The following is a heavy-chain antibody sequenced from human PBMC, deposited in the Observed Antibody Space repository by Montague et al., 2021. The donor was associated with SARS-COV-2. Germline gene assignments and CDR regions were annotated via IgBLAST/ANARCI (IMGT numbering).Heavy chain of an antibody. V-gene: IGHV4-39*07. CDR1: GGSISSSSYY. CDR2: IYYSGST. D-gene: IGHD6-13*01. CDR3: ARVGRQQLVRLSGMDV. Sequence: SETLSLTCTLSGGSISSSSYYWAWIRQPPGKGLEWIGRIYYSGSTXYNPSLKSRVTISVDTSKNQFSLKLSSVTAADTAVYYCARVGRQQLVRLSGMDVWGQGTTVTVSS. J-gene: IGHJ6*02.